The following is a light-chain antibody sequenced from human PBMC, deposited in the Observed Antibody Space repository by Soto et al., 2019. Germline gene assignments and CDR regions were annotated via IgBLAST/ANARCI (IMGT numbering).Light chain of an antibody. Sequence: EIVLTQSPGTLSLSPGERATLSCRASQSVSSGYLAWYQQKPGQAPRLLIYGASSRPTGIPGRFSGSGSGTDFTLTISRLEPEDFAVYYCQQYGRALITFGGGPKVEIK. V-gene: IGKV3-20*01. CDR1: QSVSSGY. J-gene: IGKJ4*01. CDR3: QQYGRALIT. CDR2: GAS.